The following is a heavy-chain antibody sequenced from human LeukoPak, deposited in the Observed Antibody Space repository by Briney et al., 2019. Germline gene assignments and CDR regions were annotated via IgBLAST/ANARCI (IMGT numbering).Heavy chain of an antibody. CDR3: ARHVSAYGDYAYYFDY. D-gene: IGHD4-17*01. J-gene: IGHJ4*02. V-gene: IGHV4-59*08. CDR2: IYYSGST. CDR1: GGSISSYY. Sequence: SETLSLTCTVSGGSISSYYWSWIRQPPGKGLGWIGYIYYSGSTNYNPSLKSRVTISVDTSKNQFSLKLSSVTAADTAVYYCARHVSAYGDYAYYFDYWGQGTLVTVSS.